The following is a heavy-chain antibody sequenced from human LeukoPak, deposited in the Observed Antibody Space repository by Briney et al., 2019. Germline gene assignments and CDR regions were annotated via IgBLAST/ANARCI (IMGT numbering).Heavy chain of an antibody. CDR1: GFSFSSHW. Sequence: GGSLRLSCAASGFSFSSHWMSWVRQAPGKGLEWVGNIQPDGSEQYPVDSVEGRFTISRDNARNSMFLQMNSLRVEDTAVYYCASQSYARFDPWGQGTLVTVSS. CDR2: IQPDGSEQ. J-gene: IGHJ5*02. CDR3: ASQSYARFDP. D-gene: IGHD3-16*01. V-gene: IGHV3-7*01.